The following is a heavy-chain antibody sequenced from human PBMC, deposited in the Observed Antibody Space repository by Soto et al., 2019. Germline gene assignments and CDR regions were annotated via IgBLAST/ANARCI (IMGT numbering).Heavy chain of an antibody. CDR2: IFPIFGTA. J-gene: IGHJ6*02. Sequence: QVQLVQSGAEVKKPGSSVKVSCKASGGTFSSYAISWVRQAPGQGLEWMGGIFPIFGTANYAQKFQGRVTITADESTSTAYMELSSLRSEDTAVYYCARDREMATISYYYYYGMDVWGQGTTVTVSS. V-gene: IGHV1-69*01. D-gene: IGHD5-12*01. CDR1: GGTFSSYA. CDR3: ARDREMATISYYYYYGMDV.